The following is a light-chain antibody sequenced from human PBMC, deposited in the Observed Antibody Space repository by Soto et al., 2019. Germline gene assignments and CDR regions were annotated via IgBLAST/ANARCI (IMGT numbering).Light chain of an antibody. CDR3: CSYAGSPRYV. CDR1: SGDVGYYNY. Sequence: QSALTQPRSVSGSPGQSVTISCTGTSGDVGYYNYVSWYQQHPGKAPKVMIYDVSERPSGVPDRFSGSKSGNTASLTISGLQAEDEADYYCCSYAGSPRYVFGTGTKVTDL. V-gene: IGLV2-11*01. J-gene: IGLJ1*01. CDR2: DVS.